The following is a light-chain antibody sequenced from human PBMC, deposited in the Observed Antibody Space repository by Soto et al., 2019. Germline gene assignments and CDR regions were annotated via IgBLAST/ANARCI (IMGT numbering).Light chain of an antibody. CDR2: AAS. J-gene: IGKJ1*01. CDR1: QSVGGN. V-gene: IGKV3-15*01. CDR3: QQYNNWPLWT. Sequence: EIVMTQSPATLSVSPGERATLSCRASQSVGGNLAWYQQKPGQPPRLLIYAASSRPTGIPARFSGSGSGTEFTLTISSLQSEDFAVYYCQQYNNWPLWTFGQGTKVEIK.